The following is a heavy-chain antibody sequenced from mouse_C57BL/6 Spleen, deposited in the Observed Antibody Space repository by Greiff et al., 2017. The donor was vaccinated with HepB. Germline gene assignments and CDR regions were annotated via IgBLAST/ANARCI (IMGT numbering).Heavy chain of an antibody. V-gene: IGHV1-7*01. CDR3: ARYYGSSYEYFDV. CDR2: INPSSGYT. Sequence: VMLVESGAELAKPGASVKLSCKASGYTFTSYWMHWVKQRPGQGLEWIGYINPSSGYTKYNQKFKDKATLTADKSSSTAYMQLSSLTYEDSAVYYCARYYGSSYEYFDVWGTGTTVTVSS. J-gene: IGHJ1*03. CDR1: GYTFTSYW. D-gene: IGHD1-1*01.